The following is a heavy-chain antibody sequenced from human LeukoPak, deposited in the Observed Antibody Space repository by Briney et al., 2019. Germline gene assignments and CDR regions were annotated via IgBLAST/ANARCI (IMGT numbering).Heavy chain of an antibody. CDR1: GFTFSSYA. Sequence: GGSLRLSCAASGFTFSSYAMHWVRQAPGKGLEWVAVISYDGSNKYYADSVKGRFTISRDNSKNTLYLQMNSLRAEDTAVYYCAKTTPAKLLRFLEWLLNYFDYWGQGTLVTVSS. V-gene: IGHV3-30-3*02. D-gene: IGHD3-3*01. CDR2: ISYDGSNK. J-gene: IGHJ4*02. CDR3: AKTTPAKLLRFLEWLLNYFDY.